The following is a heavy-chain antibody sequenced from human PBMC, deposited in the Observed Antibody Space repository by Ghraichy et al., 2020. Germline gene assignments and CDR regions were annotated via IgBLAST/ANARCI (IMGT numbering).Heavy chain of an antibody. Sequence: GGSLRLSCAASGFTFDDYAMHWVRHAPGKGLEWVSGISWNSGSIGYADSVKGRFTISRDNAKNSLYLQMNSLRAEDTALYYCAKDIRITMVRGYFDYWGQGTLVTVSS. CDR2: ISWNSGSI. CDR1: GFTFDDYA. CDR3: AKDIRITMVRGYFDY. J-gene: IGHJ4*02. V-gene: IGHV3-9*01. D-gene: IGHD3-10*01.